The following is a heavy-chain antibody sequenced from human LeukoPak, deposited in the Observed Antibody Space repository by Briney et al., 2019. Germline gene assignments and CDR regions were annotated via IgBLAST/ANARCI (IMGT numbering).Heavy chain of an antibody. J-gene: IGHJ4*02. CDR1: GFTFSSYA. V-gene: IGHV3-30-3*01. CDR2: ISYDGSNK. D-gene: IGHD3-10*01. CDR3: AKDGLWFETGGFDY. Sequence: GGSLRLSCAASGFTFSSYAMHWVRQAPGKGLEWVAVISYDGSNKYYADSVKGRFTISRDNSKNTLHLQMNSLRAEDTAIYYCAKDGLWFETGGFDYWGQGTLVTVSS.